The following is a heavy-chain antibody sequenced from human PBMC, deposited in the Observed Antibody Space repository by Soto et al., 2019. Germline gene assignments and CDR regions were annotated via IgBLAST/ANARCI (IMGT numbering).Heavy chain of an antibody. CDR1: GFTFGIYA. V-gene: IGHV3-23*01. CDR3: AKTRPSVEKTGDYVQN. D-gene: IGHD4-17*01. Sequence: GGSLRLSCAASGFTFGIYAMSWVRQAPGKGLEWVSGISGSGGSTFYADSVKGRFTISRDNSKNTLFLQMSSLRAEDTAVYYCAKTRPSVEKTGDYVQNWGQGTLVTVPS. CDR2: ISGSGGST. J-gene: IGHJ4*02.